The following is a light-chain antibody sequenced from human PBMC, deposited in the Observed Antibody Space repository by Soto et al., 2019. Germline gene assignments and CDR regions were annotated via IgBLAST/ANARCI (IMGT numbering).Light chain of an antibody. Sequence: QSVLTQPPSVSGAPGQRVTISCTGSSSNIGAGYDVHWYQQHPGTAPKLLIYGNSNRPSGVPDRFSGSKSATSASLAITGLQAEDEADYYCQSYDSSRSVVFGAGTKVTVL. J-gene: IGLJ2*01. V-gene: IGLV1-40*01. CDR1: SSNIGAGYD. CDR2: GNS. CDR3: QSYDSSRSVV.